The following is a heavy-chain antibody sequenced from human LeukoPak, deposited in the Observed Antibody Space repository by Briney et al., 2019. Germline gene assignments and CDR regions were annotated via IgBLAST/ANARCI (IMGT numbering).Heavy chain of an antibody. Sequence: GGSLRLSCAASGFTFSSYSMNWVRQAPGKGLEWISYITSSSSSIHYADSVKGRFTVSRDNAKNSVYLQMNSLRDEDTAVYYCARHYYGPGSVDYWGQGTLVTVSS. CDR2: ITSSSSSI. D-gene: IGHD3-10*01. J-gene: IGHJ4*02. CDR1: GFTFSSYS. V-gene: IGHV3-48*02. CDR3: ARHYYGPGSVDY.